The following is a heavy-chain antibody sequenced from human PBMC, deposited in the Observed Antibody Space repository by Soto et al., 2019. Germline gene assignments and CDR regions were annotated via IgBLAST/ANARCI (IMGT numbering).Heavy chain of an antibody. CDR3: AREGGVGATGYYYYGMDV. CDR1: GYSFTNYW. Sequence: PGESLKISCKGSGYSFTNYWISWVLQMPWKGLEWMGRIDPSDSYTNYSPSFQGHVPISADKSISTAYLQWSSLKASDTAMYYCAREGGVGATGYYYYGMDVWGQGTTVTVSS. V-gene: IGHV5-10-1*01. CDR2: IDPSDSYT. D-gene: IGHD1-26*01. J-gene: IGHJ6*02.